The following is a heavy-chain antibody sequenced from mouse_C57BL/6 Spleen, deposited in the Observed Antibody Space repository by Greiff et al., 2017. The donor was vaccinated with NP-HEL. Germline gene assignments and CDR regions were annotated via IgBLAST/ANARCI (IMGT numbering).Heavy chain of an antibody. CDR2: IYPGDGDT. Sequence: VQLQQSGAELVKPGASVKISCKASGYAFSSYWMNWVKQRPGKGLEWIGQIYPGDGDTNYNGKFKGKATLTADKSSSTAYMQLSSLTSEDSAVYFCARYDSNYPYYYAMDYWGQGTSVTVSS. V-gene: IGHV1-80*01. CDR1: GYAFSSYW. CDR3: ARYDSNYPYYYAMDY. J-gene: IGHJ4*01. D-gene: IGHD2-5*01.